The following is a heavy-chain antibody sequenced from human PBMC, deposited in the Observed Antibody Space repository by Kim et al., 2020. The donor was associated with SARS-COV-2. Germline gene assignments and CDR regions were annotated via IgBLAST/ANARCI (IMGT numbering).Heavy chain of an antibody. J-gene: IGHJ6*02. CDR3: ARDGGGVVIVSYGMDV. D-gene: IGHD3-3*01. CDR1: GYTFTSYY. V-gene: IGHV1-46*01. CDR2: INTSGGST. Sequence: ASVKVSCKASGYTFTSYYMHWVRQAPGQGLEWMGIINTSGGSTSYAQKFQGRVTMTRDTSTSTVYMELSSLRSEDTAVYYCARDGGGVVIVSYGMDVWGQGTTVTVSS.